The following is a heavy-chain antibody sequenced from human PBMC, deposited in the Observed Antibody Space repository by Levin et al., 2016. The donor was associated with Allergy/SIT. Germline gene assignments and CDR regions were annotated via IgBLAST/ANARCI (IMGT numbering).Heavy chain of an antibody. Sequence: ASVKVSCKTSGYIFGTYGISWVRQAPGQGLEWMGWSSPDSVNTNYAQRFQGRVTVTTDTYTTTAYMELRSLESDDTAVYFCARWYPGWGLLKPLDYWGQGTLVTVSS. CDR1: GYIFGTYG. V-gene: IGHV1-18*01. CDR2: SSPDSVNT. D-gene: IGHD1-14*01. J-gene: IGHJ4*02. CDR3: ARWYPGWGLLKPLDY.